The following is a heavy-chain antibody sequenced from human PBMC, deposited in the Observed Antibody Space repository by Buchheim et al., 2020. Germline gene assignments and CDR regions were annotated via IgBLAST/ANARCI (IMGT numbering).Heavy chain of an antibody. J-gene: IGHJ4*02. CDR2: ISGFNGTT. CDR1: GYTFSSYA. D-gene: IGHD1-1*01. V-gene: IGHV1-18*01. Sequence: QVQLVQSGAEVKKPGASVKVSCKASGYTFSSYAISWVRQAPGQGLEWMGWISGFNGTTNYAQNLQGRVTMTTDTSTDTAYMDLRSLRSDDTAVYYCARHNWKGPLDYWGQGTL. CDR3: ARHNWKGPLDY.